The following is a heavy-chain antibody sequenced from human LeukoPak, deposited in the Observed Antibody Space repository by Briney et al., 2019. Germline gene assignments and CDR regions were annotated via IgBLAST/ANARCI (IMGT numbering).Heavy chain of an antibody. Sequence: PGGSLRLSCAASGFTFSNYWMHWVRQAPGKGLVWVSVIYSGGSTYYADSVKGRFTISRDNPKNTLYLQMNSLRVEDTAVYYCARDALTDYSRAFDIWGQGTMVTVSS. CDR1: GFTFSNYW. D-gene: IGHD3-16*01. V-gene: IGHV3-53*01. CDR3: ARDALTDYSRAFDI. CDR2: IYSGGST. J-gene: IGHJ3*02.